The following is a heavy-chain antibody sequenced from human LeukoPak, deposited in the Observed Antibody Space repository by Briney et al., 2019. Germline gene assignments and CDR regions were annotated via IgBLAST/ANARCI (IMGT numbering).Heavy chain of an antibody. CDR3: ARDYYDSSGYFHFDY. CDR2: IIPILGIA. Sequence: ASVTVSCKASGGTFSSYAISWVRQAPGQGLEWMGRIIPILGIANYAQKFQGRVTITADKSTSTAYMELSSLRSEDTAVYYCARDYYDSSGYFHFDYWGQGTLVTVSS. J-gene: IGHJ4*02. CDR1: GGTFSSYA. D-gene: IGHD3-22*01. V-gene: IGHV1-69*04.